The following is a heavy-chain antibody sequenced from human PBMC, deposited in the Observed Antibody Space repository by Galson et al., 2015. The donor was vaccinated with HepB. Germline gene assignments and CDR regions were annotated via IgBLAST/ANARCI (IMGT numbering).Heavy chain of an antibody. CDR3: ASGGYCSGGSCYYPPYYYYGMDV. Sequence: SVKVSCKASGGTFSSYAISWVRQAPGQGLEWMGGIVPIFGTANYAQKFQGRVTITADKSTSTAYMELSSLRSEDTAVYYCASGGYCSGGSCYYPPYYYYGMDVWGQGTTVTVSS. CDR1: GGTFSSYA. V-gene: IGHV1-69*06. J-gene: IGHJ6*02. CDR2: IVPIFGTA. D-gene: IGHD2-15*01.